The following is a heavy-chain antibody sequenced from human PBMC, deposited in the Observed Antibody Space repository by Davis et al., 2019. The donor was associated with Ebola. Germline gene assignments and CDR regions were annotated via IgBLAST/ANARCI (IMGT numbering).Heavy chain of an antibody. Sequence: AASVKVSCKASGYTFTSYYMHWVRQAPGQGLEWMGIINPSGGSTSYAQKFQGRVTMTRDTSTSTVYMELSSLRSEDTAVYYCARDIENYDSSCYYHGVDYWGQGTLVTVSS. D-gene: IGHD3-22*01. CDR1: GYTFTSYY. J-gene: IGHJ4*02. CDR2: INPSGGST. V-gene: IGHV1-46*03. CDR3: ARDIENYDSSCYYHGVDY.